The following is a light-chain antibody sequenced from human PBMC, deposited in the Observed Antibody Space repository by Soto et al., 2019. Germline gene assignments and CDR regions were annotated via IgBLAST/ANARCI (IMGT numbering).Light chain of an antibody. CDR1: EDVKSR. J-gene: IGKJ4*01. V-gene: IGKV1-12*01. CDR3: QQSDYFPVT. CDR2: HAS. Sequence: DIQMTQSPSSVSASVGDKVTISCRASEDVKSRLAWYQQTPGKAPNLLIFHASSLQSGVPSRFSGSGSGTDFTLTISSLEPEDFETYYCQQSDYFPVTFGGGTKVE.